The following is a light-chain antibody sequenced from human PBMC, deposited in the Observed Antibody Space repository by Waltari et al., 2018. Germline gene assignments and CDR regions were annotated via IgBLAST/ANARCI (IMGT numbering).Light chain of an antibody. CDR2: QKN. J-gene: IGLJ2*01. CDR3: SSRDSSASHVL. V-gene: IGLV3-19*01. CDR1: SLRSYY. Sequence: SSELTQDPAVSVALDQTVRITCQGDSLRSYYASWYQQKPGQAPVLVIYQKNNRPSGSPDRFAGSGSGNTATLSIIGAKAEDAADYYCSSRDSSASHVLFCGGTKLTVL.